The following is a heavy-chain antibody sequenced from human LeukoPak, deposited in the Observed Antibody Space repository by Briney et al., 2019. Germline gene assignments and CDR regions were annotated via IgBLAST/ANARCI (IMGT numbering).Heavy chain of an antibody. J-gene: IGHJ4*02. CDR3: ARRSGWNLFKNFDY. CDR1: GFTFSSYG. V-gene: IGHV3-33*01. CDR2: IWYDGSNK. D-gene: IGHD1-1*01. Sequence: GGSLRLSCAASGFTFSSYGMHWVRQAPGKGLEWVAVIWYDGSNKYYADSVKGRFTISRDNSKNTLYLQMNSLRAEDTAVYYCARRSGWNLFKNFDYWGQGTLVTVSS.